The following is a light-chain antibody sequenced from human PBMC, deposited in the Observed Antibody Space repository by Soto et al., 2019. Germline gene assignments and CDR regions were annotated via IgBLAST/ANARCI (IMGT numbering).Light chain of an antibody. CDR2: EGS. CDR3: CSYASSSTYV. V-gene: IGLV2-23*01. CDR1: SSDVGNYNL. Sequence: QSVLTQPASVSGSPGQSITISCTGTSSDVGNYNLVSWYQHDPGKAPKLLIYEGSKRPSGVSDRFSGSKSGNTASLTISGLQAEDEADYYCCSYASSSTYVFGTGTKVTDL. J-gene: IGLJ1*01.